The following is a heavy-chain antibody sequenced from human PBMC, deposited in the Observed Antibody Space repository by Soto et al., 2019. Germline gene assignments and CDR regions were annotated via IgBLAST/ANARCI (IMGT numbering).Heavy chain of an antibody. Sequence: GGSLRLSCAASGFTFSSYSMNWVRQAPGKGLEWVSSISSSSSYIYYADSVKGRFTISRDNAKNSLYLQMNSLRAEDTAVYYCARDGITVTPTYYYYYGMDVRGQGTTVTVSS. CDR1: GFTFSSYS. CDR3: ARDGITVTPTYYYYYGMDV. D-gene: IGHD4-17*01. CDR2: ISSSSSYI. V-gene: IGHV3-21*01. J-gene: IGHJ6*02.